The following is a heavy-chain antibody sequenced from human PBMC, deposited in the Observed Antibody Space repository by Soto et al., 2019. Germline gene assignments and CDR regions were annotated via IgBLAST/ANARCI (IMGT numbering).Heavy chain of an antibody. D-gene: IGHD3-10*01. CDR2: ISSNGGST. J-gene: IGHJ4*02. CDR1: GFTFSSYA. V-gene: IGHV3-64D*08. Sequence: GSLSLSCSASGFTFSSYAMHWVRQAPGKGLEYVSAISSNGGSTYYADSVKGRFTISRDNSKNTLYLQMSSLRAEDTAVYYCVNFITMVRGEGDYWGQGTLVTVSS. CDR3: VNFITMVRGEGDY.